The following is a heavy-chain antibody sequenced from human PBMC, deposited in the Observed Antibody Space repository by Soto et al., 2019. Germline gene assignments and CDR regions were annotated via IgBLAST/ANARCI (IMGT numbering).Heavy chain of an antibody. CDR2: ISYDGSNI. CDR3: AKDTYYYESSGSEHFDH. Sequence: QVQLVESGGGVVQPGRSLRLSCAASGFTFSIYGMHWVRQAPGKGLEWVAVISYDGSNIYYADSVKGRFTISRDNSKNTLYLQMNSLRAEDTAVYYCAKDTYYYESSGSEHFDHWGQGTLVTVSS. V-gene: IGHV3-30*18. D-gene: IGHD3-22*01. CDR1: GFTFSIYG. J-gene: IGHJ4*02.